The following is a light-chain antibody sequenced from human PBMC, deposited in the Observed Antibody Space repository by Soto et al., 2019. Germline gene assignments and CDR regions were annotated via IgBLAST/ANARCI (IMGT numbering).Light chain of an antibody. V-gene: IGLV1-44*01. J-gene: IGLJ7*01. Sequence: QSVLTQPPSASGTPGQRVIISSSGSSSNIGSNTVNWYQQLPGTAPKLLIYSNNQRPSGVPDRFSGSKSGTSASLAISGLQSEDEADYYCAAWDDSLKGAVFGGGTQLTVL. CDR2: SNN. CDR1: SSNIGSNT. CDR3: AAWDDSLKGAV.